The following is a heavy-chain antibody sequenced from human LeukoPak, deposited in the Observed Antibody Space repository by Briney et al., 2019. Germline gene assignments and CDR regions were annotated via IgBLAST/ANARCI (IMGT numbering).Heavy chain of an antibody. V-gene: IGHV3-30*04. Sequence: QSGRSLRLSRAASGFPFSSYSMHWVRQAPGKGLEWLTLISYHGSNTDYTDSVKGRFTVSRDNSENTLFLQMNSLRAEDTAIYFCARSPERLGQGHLDSWGQGTLVTVSS. CDR1: GFPFSSYS. CDR3: ARSPERLGQGHLDS. D-gene: IGHD3/OR15-3a*01. J-gene: IGHJ4*02. CDR2: ISYHGSNT.